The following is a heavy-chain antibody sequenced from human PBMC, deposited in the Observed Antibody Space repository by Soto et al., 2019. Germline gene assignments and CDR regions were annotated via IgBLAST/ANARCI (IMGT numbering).Heavy chain of an antibody. Sequence: PSETLSRTCAVYGGSFSCYYWSWIRQPPGKGLEWIGEINHSGSTNYNPSLKSRVTISVDTSKNQFSLKLSSVTAADTAVCYCARGVGAYVYNWFDPWGQGTLVTVSS. D-gene: IGHD3-16*01. CDR1: GGSFSCYY. CDR3: ARGVGAYVYNWFDP. V-gene: IGHV4-34*01. CDR2: INHSGST. J-gene: IGHJ5*02.